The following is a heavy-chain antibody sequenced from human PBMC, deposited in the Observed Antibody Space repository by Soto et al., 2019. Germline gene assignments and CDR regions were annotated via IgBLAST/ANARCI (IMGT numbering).Heavy chain of an antibody. Sequence: GGSLRLSCAASGFTFSSYSMNWVRQAPGKGLEWVSSISSSSSYIYYADSVKGRFTISRDNAKNSPYLQMNSLRAEDTAVYYCARDVSDGIPYYYYYYGMDVWGQGTTVTVSS. CDR2: ISSSSSYI. CDR3: ARDVSDGIPYYYYYYGMDV. J-gene: IGHJ6*02. D-gene: IGHD1-1*01. V-gene: IGHV3-21*01. CDR1: GFTFSSYS.